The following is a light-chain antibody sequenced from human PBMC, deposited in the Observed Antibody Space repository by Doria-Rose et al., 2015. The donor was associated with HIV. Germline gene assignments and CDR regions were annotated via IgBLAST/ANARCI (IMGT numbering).Light chain of an antibody. V-gene: IGKV3-20*01. CDR2: DGS. CDR3: HQYGTSWT. Sequence: TQSPGTLSLSPGERATLSCRASPSFSSTYLAWSHQKPGQAPSLLIYDGSTRATGIPDRFSASGSVTDFTLTINRLEPEDFALYYCHQYGTSWTFGQGTKVEI. J-gene: IGKJ1*01. CDR1: PSFSSTY.